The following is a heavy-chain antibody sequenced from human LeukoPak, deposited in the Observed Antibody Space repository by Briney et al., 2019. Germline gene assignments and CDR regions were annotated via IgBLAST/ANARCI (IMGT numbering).Heavy chain of an antibody. CDR1: GYTFTDYY. CDR3: AGGITTRHFYYGMDV. J-gene: IGHJ6*02. D-gene: IGHD3-22*01. V-gene: IGHV1-2*02. CDR2: INPNSGGT. Sequence: VSVKVSCKASGYTFTDYYIHWVRQAPGQGLEWMGWINPNSGGTNYAQKFQGRVTMTRDTSINTAYMELSRLRSDDAAVYSCAGGITTRHFYYGMDVWGQGTTVTVSS.